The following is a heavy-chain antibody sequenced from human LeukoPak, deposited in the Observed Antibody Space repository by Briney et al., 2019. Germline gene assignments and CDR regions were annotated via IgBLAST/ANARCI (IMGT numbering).Heavy chain of an antibody. CDR2: INTNTGNP. V-gene: IGHV7-4-1*02. J-gene: IGHJ6*02. CDR1: GGTFSSYA. Sequence: ALVKVSCKASGGTFSSYAISWVRQAPGQGLEWMGWINTNTGNPTYAQGFTGRFVFSLDTSVSTAYLQISSLKAEDTAVYYCAGDGPPYYYYYGMDVWGQGTTVTVSS. CDR3: AGDGPPYYYYYGMDV.